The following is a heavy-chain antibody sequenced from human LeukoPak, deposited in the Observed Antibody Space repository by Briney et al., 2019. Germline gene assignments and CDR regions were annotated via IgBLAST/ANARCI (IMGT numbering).Heavy chain of an antibody. J-gene: IGHJ4*02. CDR3: AGEDYDILTGCPI. CDR1: GGSISSYD. V-gene: IGHV4-4*07. D-gene: IGHD3-9*01. CDR2: IYTSGST. Sequence: SETLSLTCTVSGGSISSYDWSWLRQPAGKGLEWIGRIYTSGSTNDNPSPTSRVSMSVDTSTNQSSPTLSSVPTADPAVFYSAGEDYDILTGCPIWGQGTLVTVSS.